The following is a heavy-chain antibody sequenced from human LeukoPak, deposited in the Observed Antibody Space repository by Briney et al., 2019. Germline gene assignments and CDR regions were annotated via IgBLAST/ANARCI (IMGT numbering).Heavy chain of an antibody. Sequence: GGSLRLSCAASGFTFSSYWMSWARQAPGKGLEWVASINHNGNVNYYVDSVKGRFTISRDNAKNSLYLQMSNLRAEDTAVYSCARGGGLDVWGQGATVTVSS. CDR1: GFTFSSYW. V-gene: IGHV3-7*03. CDR3: ARGGGLDV. D-gene: IGHD3-16*01. CDR2: INHNGNVN. J-gene: IGHJ6*02.